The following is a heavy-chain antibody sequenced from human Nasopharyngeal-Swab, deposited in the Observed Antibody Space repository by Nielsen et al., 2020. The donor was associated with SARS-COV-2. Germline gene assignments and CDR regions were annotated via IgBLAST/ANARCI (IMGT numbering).Heavy chain of an antibody. Sequence: WVRQAPGQGLEWMGGIIPILGIANYAQKFQGRVTITADKSTSTAYMELSSRRSEDTAVYYCASGAEDYDSSGYYPYFYYWGQGTLVTVSS. CDR3: ASGAEDYDSSGYYPYFYY. V-gene: IGHV1-69*10. D-gene: IGHD3-22*01. CDR2: IIPILGIA. J-gene: IGHJ4*02.